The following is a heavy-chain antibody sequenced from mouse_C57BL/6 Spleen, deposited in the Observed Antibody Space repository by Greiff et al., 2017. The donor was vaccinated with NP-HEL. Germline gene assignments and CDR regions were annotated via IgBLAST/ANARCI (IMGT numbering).Heavy chain of an antibody. D-gene: IGHD2-2*01. Sequence: EVQLVESEGGLVQPGSSMKLSCTASGFTFSDYYMAWVGQGAEKGLEWVANINYDGSSTYYLDSLKSRFIISRDNAKNILYLQMSSLKSEDTATYYCARWHGYYFDYWGQGTTLTVSS. V-gene: IGHV5-16*01. CDR2: INYDGSST. J-gene: IGHJ2*01. CDR1: GFTFSDYY. CDR3: ARWHGYYFDY.